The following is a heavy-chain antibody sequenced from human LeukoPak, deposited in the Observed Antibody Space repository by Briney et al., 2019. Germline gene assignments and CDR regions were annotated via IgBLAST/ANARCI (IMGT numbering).Heavy chain of an antibody. D-gene: IGHD2-15*01. J-gene: IGHJ4*02. Sequence: SSGGYSWTWFRQAPGKGLEWVSFIRNKASGGTTEHAASVRGRFTTSRDDSKSIAYLQMNSLKTEDTALYYCTRDRIMTDFWGQGTLVTVSS. CDR1: SSGGYS. V-gene: IGHV3-49*03. CDR3: TRDRIMTDF. CDR2: IRNKASGGTT.